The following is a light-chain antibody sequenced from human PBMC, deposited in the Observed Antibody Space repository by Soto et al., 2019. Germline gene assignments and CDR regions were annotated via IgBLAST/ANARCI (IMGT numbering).Light chain of an antibody. CDR3: QHYDSLPIT. CDR1: QSVSSSY. V-gene: IGKV3-20*01. CDR2: GAS. Sequence: ILFTHTPGTLSWHPGASATLPCRVSQSVSSSYLAWYQQKPGQPPRLLIYGASSRDSGIPDRFSGSGSGTDFTLTISRLEPEDFAVFYCQHYDSLPITFGQGTRLEIK. J-gene: IGKJ5*01.